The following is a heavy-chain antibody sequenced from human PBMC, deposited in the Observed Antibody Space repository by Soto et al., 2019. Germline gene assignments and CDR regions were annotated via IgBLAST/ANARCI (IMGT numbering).Heavy chain of an antibody. Sequence: PGGSLRLSCAASGFTFSSYAMHWVRQAPGKGLEWVAVISYDGSNKYYADSVRGRFTISRDNSKNTLYLQMNSLRAEDTAVYYCAREQGKGGSSWYPVWFDPWGQGTLVTSPQ. D-gene: IGHD6-13*01. CDR3: AREQGKGGSSWYPVWFDP. CDR2: ISYDGSNK. CDR1: GFTFSSYA. V-gene: IGHV3-30-3*01. J-gene: IGHJ5*02.